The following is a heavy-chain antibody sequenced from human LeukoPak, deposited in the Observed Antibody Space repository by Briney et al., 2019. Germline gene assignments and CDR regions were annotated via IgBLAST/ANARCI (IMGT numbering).Heavy chain of an antibody. D-gene: IGHD3-22*01. J-gene: IGHJ3*02. V-gene: IGHV4-31*03. CDR3: ASSYYDSSGYYLDAFDI. CDR1: GGSISSGGYY. Sequence: SETLSLTCTVSGGSISSGGYYWSWIRQHPGKGLEWIGYIYYSGSTYYNPSLKSRVTISVDTSKNQFSLKLSSVTAADTAVYYCASSYYDSSGYYLDAFDIWGQGTMVTVSS. CDR2: IYYSGST.